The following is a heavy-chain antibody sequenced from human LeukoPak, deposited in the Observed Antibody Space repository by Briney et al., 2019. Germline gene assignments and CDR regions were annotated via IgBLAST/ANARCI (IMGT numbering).Heavy chain of an antibody. J-gene: IGHJ5*02. D-gene: IGHD4-17*01. Sequence: SVKVSCKASGGTFSSYAISWVRQAPGQRLEWMGGIIPIFGTADYAQKFQGRVTITADESTSTAYMELSSLRSEDTAVYYCARDYGDYLNWFDPWGQGTLVTVSS. V-gene: IGHV1-69*13. CDR1: GGTFSSYA. CDR2: IIPIFGTA. CDR3: ARDYGDYLNWFDP.